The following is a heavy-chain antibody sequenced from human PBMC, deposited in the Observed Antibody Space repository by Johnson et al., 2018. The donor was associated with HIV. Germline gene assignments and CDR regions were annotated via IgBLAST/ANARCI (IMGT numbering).Heavy chain of an antibody. CDR2: IWYDGSNK. CDR1: GFTFSNYG. D-gene: IGHD4-23*01. V-gene: IGHV3-33*01. Sequence: VQLVESGGGVVQPGGSLRLSCAASGFTFSNYGMHWVRQAPGKGLEWVAVIWYDGSNKYYGDSVKGRLTISRDNDKNSLYLQMDSLRAEDTAVYYCARELRGLGAFDIWGQGTVVTVSS. J-gene: IGHJ3*02. CDR3: ARELRGLGAFDI.